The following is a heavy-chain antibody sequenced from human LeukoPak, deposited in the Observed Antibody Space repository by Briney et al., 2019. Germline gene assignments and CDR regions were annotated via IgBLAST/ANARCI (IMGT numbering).Heavy chain of an antibody. CDR1: GFTFSHYS. D-gene: IGHD3-3*01. J-gene: IGHJ4*02. CDR2: ISSSGSTI. Sequence: GGSLTLSCAASGFTFSHYSMTWLRQAPGKGLEWVSYISSSGSTIYYADSVKGRFTISRDNAKNSLYLQMNSLRAEDTAVYYCAKPITIFGVVNTDYWGQGTLVTVSS. V-gene: IGHV3-11*04. CDR3: AKPITIFGVVNTDY.